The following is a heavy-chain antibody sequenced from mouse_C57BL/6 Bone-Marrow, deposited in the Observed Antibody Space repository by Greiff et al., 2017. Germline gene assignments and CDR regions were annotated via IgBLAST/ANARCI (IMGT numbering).Heavy chain of an antibody. CDR1: GYTFTSYW. J-gene: IGHJ3*01. CDR2: IDPSDSYT. V-gene: IGHV1-59*01. CDR3: APYGSSYPY. Sequence: QVQLQQPGAELVRPGTSVKLSCKASGYTFTSYWMHWVKQRPGQGLEWIGVIDPSDSYTNYNQKFKGKATLTVDTSSSTAYMQLSSLTSEDSAVYYCAPYGSSYPYGGRGTLATVSA. D-gene: IGHD1-1*01.